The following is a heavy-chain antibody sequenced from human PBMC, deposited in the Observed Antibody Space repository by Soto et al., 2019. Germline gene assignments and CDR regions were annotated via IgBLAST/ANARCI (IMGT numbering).Heavy chain of an antibody. J-gene: IGHJ4*02. CDR1: GFTFSSYA. D-gene: IGHD3-9*01. CDR3: ARAAGYKGDFEY. Sequence: QVQLVESGGGVVQPGRSLRLSCAASGFTFSSYAMHWDRQAPGKGLEWVAVISYDGSNKNYADSVKGRFTISRDNSKNTLYLQMNSLRAEDTAVYYCARAAGYKGDFEYWGQGTLVTVSS. V-gene: IGHV3-30-3*01. CDR2: ISYDGSNK.